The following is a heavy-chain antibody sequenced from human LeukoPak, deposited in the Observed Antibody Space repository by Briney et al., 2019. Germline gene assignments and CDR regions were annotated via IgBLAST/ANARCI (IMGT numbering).Heavy chain of an antibody. Sequence: SENLSLTCTVSGGSISSYYWSWIRQPPGKGLEWIGYIYYSGSTNYNPSLKSRVTISVDTSKNQFSLKLSSVTAADTAVYYCAFGDYYYYYGMDVWGQGTTVTVSS. J-gene: IGHJ6*02. CDR1: GGSISSYY. CDR3: AFGDYYYYYGMDV. D-gene: IGHD4-17*01. V-gene: IGHV4-59*01. CDR2: IYYSGST.